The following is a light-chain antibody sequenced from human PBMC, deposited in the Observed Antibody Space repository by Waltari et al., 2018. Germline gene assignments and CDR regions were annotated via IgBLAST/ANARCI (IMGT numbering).Light chain of an antibody. CDR1: SSDVESYNL. CDR3: CSYAGSSTFWV. Sequence: QSALTQPASVSGSPGQSITISCTVTSSDVESYNLDPWYQQHPGKGPKLMIYEVSKRPSGVSNRFSASKSGNTASLTISGLQAEDEADYYCCSYAGSSTFWVFGGGTKLTVL. CDR2: EVS. V-gene: IGLV2-23*02. J-gene: IGLJ3*02.